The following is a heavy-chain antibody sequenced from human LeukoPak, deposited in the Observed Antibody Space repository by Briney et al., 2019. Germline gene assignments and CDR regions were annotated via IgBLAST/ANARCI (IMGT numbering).Heavy chain of an antibody. V-gene: IGHV3-49*03. CDR3: TRDRGAYNLYDY. CDR1: GFTFGDYA. CDR2: IRSKAYGETA. Sequence: GRSLRLSCTASGFTFGDYAMSWIRQAPGKGLEWVGFIRSKAYGETADYAASVKGRFTISRDDSKAIAYLQMNSLKTEDTAVYHCTRDRGAYNLYDYWGQGTLVTVSS. J-gene: IGHJ4*02. D-gene: IGHD1-1*01.